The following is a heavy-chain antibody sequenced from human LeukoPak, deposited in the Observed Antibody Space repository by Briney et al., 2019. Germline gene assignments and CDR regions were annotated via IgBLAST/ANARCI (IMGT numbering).Heavy chain of an antibody. J-gene: IGHJ6*03. CDR1: GYTFTGYY. Sequence: GASVKVSCKASGYTFTGYYMHWVRQAPGQGLEWMGWINPNSGGTNYTQKFQGRVTMTRDTSISTAYMELSRLRSDDTAVYYCARETYTRGSYGDYVGCYYYMDVWGKGTTVTVSS. D-gene: IGHD4-17*01. CDR2: INPNSGGT. V-gene: IGHV1-2*02. CDR3: ARETYTRGSYGDYVGCYYYMDV.